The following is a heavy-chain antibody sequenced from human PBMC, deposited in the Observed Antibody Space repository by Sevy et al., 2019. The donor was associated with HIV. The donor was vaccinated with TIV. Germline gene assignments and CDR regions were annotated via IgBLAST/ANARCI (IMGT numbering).Heavy chain of an antibody. CDR3: VKEGGGEGGDH. CDR2: RQYDGSNK. CDR1: GFRYSSYG. D-gene: IGHD2-21*01. Sequence: GGSLRLSCAASGFRYSSYGMHWVRQAPGKGLEWVASRQYDGSNKDYADSVKGRFTISRDNSKNTLDLQMNSLRVEDTAVYYCVKEGGGEGGDHWGQGTLVTVSS. V-gene: IGHV3-30*02. J-gene: IGHJ4*02.